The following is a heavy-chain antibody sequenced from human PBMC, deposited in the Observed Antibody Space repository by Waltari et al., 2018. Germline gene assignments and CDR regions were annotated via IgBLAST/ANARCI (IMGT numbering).Heavy chain of an antibody. CDR2: SSSVRSTI. V-gene: IGHV3-48*04. CDR1: GFTFSTYS. J-gene: IGHJ4*02. Sequence: EVQLVESGGGLVQPGGSLRLSCAASGFTFSTYSMNWVRQAPGKGWEVVSSSSSVRSTIYYADSVKGRFSISRDNAKNSLYLQMNSLRAEDTAVYYCAREDRSGSFPLDYWGQGTLVTVSS. CDR3: AREDRSGSFPLDY. D-gene: IGHD1-26*01.